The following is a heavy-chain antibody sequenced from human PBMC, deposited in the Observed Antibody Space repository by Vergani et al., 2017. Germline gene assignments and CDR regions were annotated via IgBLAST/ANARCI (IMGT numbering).Heavy chain of an antibody. Sequence: QVQLVESGGGVVQPGRSLRLSCAASGFTFSSYGMHWVRQAPGKGLEWVAVISYDGSNKYYADSVKGRFTISRDNSKNTLYLQMNSLRAEDTAVYYCAEGTSRGWPNYYYGMDVWGQGTTVTVSS. V-gene: IGHV3-30*18. CDR1: GFTFSSYG. CDR2: ISYDGSNK. J-gene: IGHJ6*02. CDR3: AEGTSRGWPNYYYGMDV. D-gene: IGHD6-19*01.